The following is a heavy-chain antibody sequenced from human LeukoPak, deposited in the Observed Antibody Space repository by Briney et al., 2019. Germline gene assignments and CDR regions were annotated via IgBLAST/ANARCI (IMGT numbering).Heavy chain of an antibody. V-gene: IGHV1-18*01. CDR1: GYTFTSYG. Sequence: ASGKVCRKASGYTFTSYGISWVRQAPGQGLAWLGWISAYNGNTNYAQKLQGRVTMTTDTSTSTAYMELRSLRSDDTAVYYCATESPDALDIWGQGTMVTVSS. CDR3: ATESPDALDI. CDR2: ISAYNGNT. J-gene: IGHJ3*02.